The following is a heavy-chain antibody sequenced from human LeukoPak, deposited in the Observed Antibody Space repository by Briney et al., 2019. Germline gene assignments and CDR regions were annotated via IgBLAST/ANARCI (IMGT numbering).Heavy chain of an antibody. Sequence: AGGSLRLSCAASGFTFDDYTMHWVRQVPGKGLEWVSFISWDGSSTYYVDSVKGRFIISRDNRKNSLYLQMNSLRTEDTALYYCVKDRSTSGVSEFDCWGQGTLVTVSS. CDR3: VKDRSTSGVSEFDC. CDR2: ISWDGSST. J-gene: IGHJ4*02. CDR1: GFTFDDYT. V-gene: IGHV3-43*01. D-gene: IGHD1-1*01.